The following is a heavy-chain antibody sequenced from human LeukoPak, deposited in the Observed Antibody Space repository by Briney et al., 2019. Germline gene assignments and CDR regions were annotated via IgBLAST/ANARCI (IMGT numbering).Heavy chain of an antibody. V-gene: IGHV1-2*06. CDR3: ARAIRGYSYGPPTLFY. D-gene: IGHD5-18*01. CDR2: ITPNSGGT. J-gene: IGHJ4*02. Sequence: GASVKVSCKASGYTFTGYYMHWVRQAPGQGLEWMGRITPNSGGTNYAQKFQGRVTMTRDTSISTAYMELSRLRSDDTAVYYCARAIRGYSYGPPTLFYWGQGTLVTVSS. CDR1: GYTFTGYY.